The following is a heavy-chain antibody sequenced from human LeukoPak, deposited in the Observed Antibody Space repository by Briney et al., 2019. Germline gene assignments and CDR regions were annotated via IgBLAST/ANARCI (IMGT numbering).Heavy chain of an antibody. CDR1: GFTFSSYG. Sequence: GGSLRLSCAASGFTFSSYGMHWVRQAPGKGLEWVAVIWYDGSNKYYADSVKGRFTISRDNAKNSLYLQMNSLRAEDTAVYYCARDSSTLGYYDSSGYSKRHFDYWGQGTLVTVSS. J-gene: IGHJ4*02. CDR2: IWYDGSNK. CDR3: ARDSSTLGYYDSSGYSKRHFDY. V-gene: IGHV3-33*01. D-gene: IGHD3-22*01.